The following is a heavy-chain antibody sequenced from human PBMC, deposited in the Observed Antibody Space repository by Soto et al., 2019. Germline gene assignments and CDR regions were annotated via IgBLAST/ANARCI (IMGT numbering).Heavy chain of an antibody. D-gene: IGHD6-13*01. CDR2: INWNSASI. Sequence: QPGGSLRLSCAASGFTFDDYAMHWVRQVPGKGLEWVSGINWNSASIGYGDSVKGRFAISRDNAKNSLHLQMNSLSAEDTAFYYCVKDESINWYSGHFRHWGQGTLVTVSS. J-gene: IGHJ1*01. CDR3: VKDESINWYSGHFRH. CDR1: GFTFDDYA. V-gene: IGHV3-9*01.